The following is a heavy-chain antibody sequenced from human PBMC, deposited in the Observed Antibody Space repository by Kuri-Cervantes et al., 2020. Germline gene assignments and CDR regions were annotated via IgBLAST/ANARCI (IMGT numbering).Heavy chain of an antibody. CDR1: GFTFSSYA. V-gene: IGHV3-30-3*01. CDR3: AGYSSSWTDAFDI. Sequence: LSLTCAASGFTFSSYAMHWVRQAPGKGLEWVAVISCDGSNKYYADSVKGRFTISRDNSKNTLYLQMNSLRAEDTAVYYCAGYSSSWTDAFDIWGQGTMVTVSS. CDR2: ISCDGSNK. D-gene: IGHD6-13*01. J-gene: IGHJ3*02.